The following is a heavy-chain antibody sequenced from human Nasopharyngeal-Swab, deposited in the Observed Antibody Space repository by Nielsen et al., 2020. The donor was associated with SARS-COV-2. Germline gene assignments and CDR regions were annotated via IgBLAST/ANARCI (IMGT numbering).Heavy chain of an antibody. CDR3: ARAEGYSYGPLIYYYYMDV. J-gene: IGHJ6*03. Sequence: WIRQPPGKGLEWVAVISYDGSNKYYADSVKGRFTISRDNSKNTLYLQMNSLRAEDTAVYYCARAEGYSYGPLIYYYYMDVWGKGTMVTVSS. CDR2: ISYDGSNK. V-gene: IGHV3-30-3*01. D-gene: IGHD5-18*01.